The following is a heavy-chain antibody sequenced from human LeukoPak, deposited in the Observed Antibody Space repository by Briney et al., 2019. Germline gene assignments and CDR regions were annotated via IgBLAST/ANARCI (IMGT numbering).Heavy chain of an antibody. CDR1: GFTFSSYA. J-gene: IGHJ6*02. Sequence: GGSLRLFCAASGFTFSSYAMSWVRQAPGKGLEWVSGITWNSRVKTYTPSVKGRFTISRDNAKNTLYLQMNTLRVEDTAVYYCTRDLMDYDVSTGLHHYYMDVWGQGTTVTVSS. D-gene: IGHD3-9*01. V-gene: IGHV3-9*01. CDR3: TRDLMDYDVSTGLHHYYMDV. CDR2: ITWNSRVK.